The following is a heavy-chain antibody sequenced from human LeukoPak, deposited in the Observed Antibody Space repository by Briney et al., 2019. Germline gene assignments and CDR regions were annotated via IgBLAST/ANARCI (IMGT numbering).Heavy chain of an antibody. Sequence: PGRSLRLSCAASGFTFDDYAMHWVRQAPGKGLEWVSRISWNSGSIAYADSVRGRFTISRDNAKNSLYLQMNSLRAEDTALYYCAKDLCFGGYSGSSFDYWGQGTLVTVSS. D-gene: IGHD6-6*01. J-gene: IGHJ4*02. CDR2: ISWNSGSI. CDR3: AKDLCFGGYSGSSFDY. V-gene: IGHV3-9*01. CDR1: GFTFDDYA.